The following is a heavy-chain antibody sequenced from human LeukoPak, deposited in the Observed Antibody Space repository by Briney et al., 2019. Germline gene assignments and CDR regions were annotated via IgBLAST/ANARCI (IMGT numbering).Heavy chain of an antibody. CDR3: ARAEGRVGATGFDY. J-gene: IGHJ4*02. Sequence: SETLSLTCTVSGGSISSYFWSWIRQPPGKGLEWIGYIYYIGSTNYNPSLKSRDTISVDTSKNQFSLQLSSVTAADTAVYYCARAEGRVGATGFDYWGQGTLVTVSS. CDR1: GGSISSYF. D-gene: IGHD1-26*01. CDR2: IYYIGST. V-gene: IGHV4-59*01.